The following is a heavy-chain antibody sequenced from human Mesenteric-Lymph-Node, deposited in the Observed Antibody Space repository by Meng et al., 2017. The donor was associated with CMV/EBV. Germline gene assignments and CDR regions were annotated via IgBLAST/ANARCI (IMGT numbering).Heavy chain of an antibody. V-gene: IGHV3-21*04. D-gene: IGHD6-13*01. Sequence: GESLKISCEASGFTFSLYSMNWVRQAPGKGLEWVSSISSSSRYIYYADSVQGRFTISRDNSKNTLYLQMNSLRAEDTAVYYCARDRVDIAAGLDVWGQGTTVTVSS. CDR3: ARDRVDIAAGLDV. J-gene: IGHJ6*02. CDR2: ISSSSRYI. CDR1: GFTFSLYS.